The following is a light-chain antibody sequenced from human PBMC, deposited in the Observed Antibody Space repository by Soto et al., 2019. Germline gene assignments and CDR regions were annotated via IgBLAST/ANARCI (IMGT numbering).Light chain of an antibody. CDR2: GAS. CDR1: QSVSSSY. CDR3: QQYDISPWT. V-gene: IGKV3-20*01. Sequence: EIVLTQSPGTLSLSPGEGATLLCRASQSVSSSYLAWYQLKPGQAPRLLIYGASIRATGIPDRFSGSGSETDFTLTISRLEPEDFAVYYCQQYDISPWTFGQGTKVDIK. J-gene: IGKJ1*01.